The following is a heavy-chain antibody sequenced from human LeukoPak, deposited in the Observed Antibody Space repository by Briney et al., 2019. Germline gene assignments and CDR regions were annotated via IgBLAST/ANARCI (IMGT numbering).Heavy chain of an antibody. V-gene: IGHV3-30*01. CDR2: ISSDGGKP. D-gene: IGHD3-10*01. Sequence: PGGSLRLSCAASGFTFNIHSVHWVRQAPAKGLECVAVISSDGGKPHYADSVKGRFTVSRDSSNSTLYLHLNSLRPEDTAVYSCAREGRRGLILTNSYYYYAMDVWGQGTTVTVSS. CDR3: AREGRRGLILTNSYYYYAMDV. CDR1: GFTFNIHS. J-gene: IGHJ6*02.